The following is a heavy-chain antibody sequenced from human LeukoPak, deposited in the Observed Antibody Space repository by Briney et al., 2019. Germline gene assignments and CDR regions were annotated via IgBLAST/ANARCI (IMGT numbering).Heavy chain of an antibody. CDR3: ARGLRFKFSLDV. J-gene: IGHJ6*02. V-gene: IGHV1-2*02. CDR2: INPNSGGT. CDR1: GYTFTGYY. D-gene: IGHD4-17*01. Sequence: ASVKVSCMASGYTFTGYYMHWVRQAPGQGLEWMGWINPNSGGTNCAQKFQGRVTMTRDTSISTAYMELSRLRSDDTAVYYCARGLRFKFSLDVWGQGTTVTVSS.